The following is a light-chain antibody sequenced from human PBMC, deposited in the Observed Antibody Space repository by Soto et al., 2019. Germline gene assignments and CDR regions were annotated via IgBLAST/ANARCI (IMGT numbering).Light chain of an antibody. CDR1: QSISSY. V-gene: IGKV1-39*01. CDR2: AAS. Sequence: IQMTQSPSSLSASVGDRVTITCRASQSISSYLNWYQQKPGKAPKLLIYAASSLQSGVPSRFSGSGSGTDFTLTISSRQPEDFATYYCQQCYSTPYTFGQGTKLQIK. CDR3: QQCYSTPYT. J-gene: IGKJ2*01.